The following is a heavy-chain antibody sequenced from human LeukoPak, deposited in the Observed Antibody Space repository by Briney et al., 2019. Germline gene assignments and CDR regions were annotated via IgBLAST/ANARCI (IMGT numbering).Heavy chain of an antibody. CDR3: TRAVAGHPD. Sequence: PSETLSLTCAASGVPFSNYYWSWVRQSPRQGLGWIGEINHSGYTNYNPSLKSRVTMSIDTSKNQFSLKLTSVTAADAGVYYCTRAVAGHPDWGQGTLVTVSS. D-gene: IGHD6-19*01. V-gene: IGHV4-34*01. J-gene: IGHJ4*02. CDR1: GVPFSNYY. CDR2: INHSGYT.